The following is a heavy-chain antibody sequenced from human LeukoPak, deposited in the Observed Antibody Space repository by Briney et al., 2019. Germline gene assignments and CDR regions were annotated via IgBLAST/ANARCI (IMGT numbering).Heavy chain of an antibody. CDR1: GFTFSSYS. Sequence: GGSLRLSCAASGFTFSSYSMNWVRQAPGKGLEWVSSISSSSSYIYYADSVKGRFTISRDSAKNSLYLQMNSLRAEDTAVYYCARDGVAMIVATKYYFDYWGQGTLVTVSS. D-gene: IGHD5-12*01. CDR2: ISSSSSYI. J-gene: IGHJ4*02. V-gene: IGHV3-21*01. CDR3: ARDGVAMIVATKYYFDY.